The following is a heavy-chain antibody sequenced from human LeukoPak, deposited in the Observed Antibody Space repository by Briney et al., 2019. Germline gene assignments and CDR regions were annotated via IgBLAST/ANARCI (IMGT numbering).Heavy chain of an antibody. CDR1: GFTFSSYW. J-gene: IGHJ4*02. V-gene: IGHV3-7*01. CDR2: IKQDGSES. CDR3: ARLQYSFLYGSGSYGVDY. D-gene: IGHD3-10*01. Sequence: PGGSLRLSCAASGFTFSSYWMSWVRKAPGKGLEWVANIKQDGSESYYVDSVKGRFTISRDNAKNSLYLQMNSLRAEDTAVYYCARLQYSFLYGSGSYGVDYWGQGTLVTVSS.